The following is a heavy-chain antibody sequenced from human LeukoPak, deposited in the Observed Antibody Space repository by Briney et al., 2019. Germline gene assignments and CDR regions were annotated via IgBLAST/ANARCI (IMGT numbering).Heavy chain of an antibody. J-gene: IGHJ4*02. CDR2: IRSKANSYAT. D-gene: IGHD1-26*01. CDR3: TSLTGIVGATDY. V-gene: IGHV3-73*01. Sequence: GGSLRLSRAASGFTFSGSAMHWVRQASGKGLEWVGRIRSKANSYATAYAASVKGRFTISRDDSKNTAYLQMNSLKTEDTAVYYCTSLTGIVGATDYWGQGTLVTVSS. CDR1: GFTFSGSA.